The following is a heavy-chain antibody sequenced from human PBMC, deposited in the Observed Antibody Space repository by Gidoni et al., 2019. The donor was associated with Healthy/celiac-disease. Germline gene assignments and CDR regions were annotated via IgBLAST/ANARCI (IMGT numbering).Heavy chain of an antibody. CDR2: ISSSCSTI. V-gene: IGHV3-48*03. J-gene: IGHJ3*02. CDR3: AREYGSGSYHDAFDI. D-gene: IGHD3-10*01. CDR1: GFTFSSYE. Sequence: EVQLVESGGGLVQPGGSLRLSCAASGFTFSSYEMNWVRQAPGKGLEWVSYISSSCSTIYYADSVKGRFTISRDNAKNSLYLQMNSLRAEDTAVYYCAREYGSGSYHDAFDIWGQGTMVTVSS.